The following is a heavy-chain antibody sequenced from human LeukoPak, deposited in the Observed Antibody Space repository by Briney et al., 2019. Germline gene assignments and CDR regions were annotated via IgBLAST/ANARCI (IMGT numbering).Heavy chain of an antibody. V-gene: IGHV1-24*01. D-gene: IGHD2-2*01. Sequence: GASVKVSCKVSGYTLTEMSIHWVRQAPGRALEWMGGFDPEDGETVYAPKFQGRVTMTEDTSADTAYMELSSLRSEDTAVYYCTTCLNGAGQPVAIYYCGMDVWGQGTTVTVSS. J-gene: IGHJ6*02. CDR1: GYTLTEMS. CDR2: FDPEDGET. CDR3: TTCLNGAGQPVAIYYCGMDV.